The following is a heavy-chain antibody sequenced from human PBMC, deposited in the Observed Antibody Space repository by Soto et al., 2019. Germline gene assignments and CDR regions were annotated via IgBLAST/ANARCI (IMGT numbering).Heavy chain of an antibody. CDR1: GGSISSGDYY. D-gene: IGHD1-26*01. J-gene: IGHJ3*02. CDR2: IYYSGST. Sequence: SETLSLTCTVSGGSISSGDYYWSWIRQPPGKGLEWIGYIYYSGSTYYNPSLKSRVTISVDTSKNQFSLKLSSVTAADTAVYYCARGNAGKWELLHYYAFDIWGQGTMVTVSS. V-gene: IGHV4-30-4*01. CDR3: ARGNAGKWELLHYYAFDI.